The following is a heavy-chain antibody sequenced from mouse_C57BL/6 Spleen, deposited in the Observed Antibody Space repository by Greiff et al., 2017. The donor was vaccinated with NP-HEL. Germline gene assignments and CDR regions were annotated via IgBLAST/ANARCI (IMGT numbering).Heavy chain of an antibody. CDR1: GYSFTGYY. Sequence: VQLQQSGPELVKPGASVKISCKASGYSFTGYYMNWVKQSPEKSLEWIGEINPSTGGTTYNQKFKAKATLTVDKSSSTAYMQLKSLTSEDSAVYYCARDYPMDYWGQGTSVTVSS. CDR3: ARDYPMDY. D-gene: IGHD5-5*01. J-gene: IGHJ4*01. V-gene: IGHV1-42*01. CDR2: INPSTGGT.